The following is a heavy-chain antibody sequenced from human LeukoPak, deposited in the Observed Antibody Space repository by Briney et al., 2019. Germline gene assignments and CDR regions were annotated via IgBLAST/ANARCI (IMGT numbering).Heavy chain of an antibody. CDR3: AKDHMYYYDSSGYYFDY. Sequence: GGSLRLSCAPSGFTFSSYAMSWVRQAPGKGLEWVSAISGSGGSTYYADSVKGRFTISRDNSKNTLYLQMNSLRAEDTAVYYCAKDHMYYYDSSGYYFDYWGQGTLVTVSS. CDR1: GFTFSSYA. J-gene: IGHJ4*02. CDR2: ISGSGGST. V-gene: IGHV3-23*01. D-gene: IGHD3-22*01.